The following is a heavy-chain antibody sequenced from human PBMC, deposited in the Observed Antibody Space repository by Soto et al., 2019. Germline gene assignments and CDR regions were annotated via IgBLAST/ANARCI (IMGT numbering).Heavy chain of an antibody. CDR1: GGSISSYY. D-gene: IGHD3-9*01. V-gene: IGHV4-59*08. CDR2: IYYSGST. J-gene: IGHJ4*02. Sequence: SSETLSLTCTVSGGSISSYYWSWIRQPPGKGLEWIGYIYYSGSTNYNPSLKSRVTISVDTSKNQFSLKLSSVTAADTAVYYCARRSYYDILDYWGQGTLVTVS. CDR3: ARRSYYDILDY.